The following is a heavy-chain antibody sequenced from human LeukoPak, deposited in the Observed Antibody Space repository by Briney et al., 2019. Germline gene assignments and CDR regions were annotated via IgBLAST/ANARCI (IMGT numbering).Heavy chain of an antibody. CDR2: INDSGTI. J-gene: IGHJ6*03. CDR3: ARRWNGGRNYHIDV. CDR1: GGSFSNYY. Sequence: SETLSLTCAVYGGSFSNYYWSWIRQSPGKGLEWIGEINDSGTINYNPSLMSRVTISVDKSKNQFSLKLSSATAADTAVYYCARRWNGGRNYHIDVWGKGATVSVSS. D-gene: IGHD1-1*01. V-gene: IGHV4-34*01.